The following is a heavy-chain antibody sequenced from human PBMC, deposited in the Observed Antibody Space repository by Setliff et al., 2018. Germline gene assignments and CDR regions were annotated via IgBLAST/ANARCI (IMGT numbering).Heavy chain of an antibody. Sequence: SVKVSCKASGGTFSSYAISWVRQAPGQGLEWMGGIIPILGIANYAQKFQGRVTITADESTSTAYMELSSLRSEDTAVYYYASRGSDGDYAFDYWGQGTLVTVSS. CDR2: IIPILGIA. J-gene: IGHJ4*02. CDR1: GGTFSSYA. V-gene: IGHV1-69*10. D-gene: IGHD4-17*01. CDR3: ASRGSDGDYAFDY.